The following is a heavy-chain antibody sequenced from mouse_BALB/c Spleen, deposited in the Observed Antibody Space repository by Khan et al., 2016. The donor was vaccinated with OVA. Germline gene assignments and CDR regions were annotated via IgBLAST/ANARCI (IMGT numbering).Heavy chain of an antibody. V-gene: IGHV1-87*01. CDR2: IYPGDGDT. CDR3: ATIYYDYG. CDR1: GYTFTSYW. D-gene: IGHD2-4*01. Sequence: QVQLKQSGAELARPGASVKLSCKASGYTFTSYWMQWVKQRPGQGLEWIGAIYPGDGDTRYTQKFTGKATLTADKSSSTAYMQLSSLASEDSAVYYCATIYYDYGWGQGTLVTVSA. J-gene: IGHJ3*02.